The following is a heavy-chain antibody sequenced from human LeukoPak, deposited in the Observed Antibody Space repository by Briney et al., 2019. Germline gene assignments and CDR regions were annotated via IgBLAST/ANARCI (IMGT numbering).Heavy chain of an antibody. CDR2: ISWNSGSI. D-gene: IGHD3-10*01. CDR1: GFTFYDYA. V-gene: IGHV3-9*03. Sequence: GGSLRLSCAASGFTFYDYAMHWVRQAPGKGLEWVSGISWNSGSIGYADSVKGRFTISRDNAKNSLYLQMNSLRAEDMALYYCAKDIFGDRTDAFDIWGQGTMVTVSS. J-gene: IGHJ3*02. CDR3: AKDIFGDRTDAFDI.